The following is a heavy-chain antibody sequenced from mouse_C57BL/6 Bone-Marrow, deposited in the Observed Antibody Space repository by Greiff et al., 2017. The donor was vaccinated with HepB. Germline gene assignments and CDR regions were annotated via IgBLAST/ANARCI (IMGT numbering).Heavy chain of an antibody. CDR2: ISSGSSTI. CDR1: GFTFSDYG. CDR3: ARGDYYGSSYNYFDY. Sequence: EVQWVESGGGLVKPGGSLKLSCAASGFTFSDYGMHWVRQAPEKGLEWVAYISSGSSTIYYADTVKGRFTISRDNAKNTLFLQMTSLRSEDTAMYYCARGDYYGSSYNYFDYWGQGTTLTVSS. J-gene: IGHJ2*01. V-gene: IGHV5-17*01. D-gene: IGHD1-1*01.